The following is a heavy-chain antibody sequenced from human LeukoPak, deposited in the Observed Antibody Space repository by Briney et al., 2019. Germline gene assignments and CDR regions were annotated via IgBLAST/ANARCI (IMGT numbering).Heavy chain of an antibody. CDR3: ARDRRSGYCSRTSCYLYDY. Sequence: ASVKVSCKASGYTFTSYGISWVRQAPGQGLEWMRWISAYNGNTNYAQKLQGTVTMTTDTSTSTAYMELRSLRSDDTAVYYCARDRRSGYCSRTSCYLYDYWGQGTLVTVSS. V-gene: IGHV1-18*01. D-gene: IGHD2-2*01. J-gene: IGHJ4*02. CDR1: GYTFTSYG. CDR2: ISAYNGNT.